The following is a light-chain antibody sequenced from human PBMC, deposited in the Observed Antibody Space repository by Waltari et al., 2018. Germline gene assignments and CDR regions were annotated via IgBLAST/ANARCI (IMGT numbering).Light chain of an antibody. J-gene: IGKJ4*01. Sequence: DLVMTQSPDSLAVSLGERATINCKPSKRVFFRPNSKNYLSWFQQTPGQPPKLLISWAPTRESAVPDRFSGSGSGTDFTLTISRLQAEDVALYYCQHFYNSPFTFGGGTKVEIK. CDR1: KRVFFRPNSKNY. CDR3: QHFYNSPFT. V-gene: IGKV4-1*01. CDR2: WAP.